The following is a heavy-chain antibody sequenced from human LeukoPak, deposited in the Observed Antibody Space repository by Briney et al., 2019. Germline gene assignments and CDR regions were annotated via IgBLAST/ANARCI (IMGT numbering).Heavy chain of an antibody. CDR1: GGSISSYY. D-gene: IGHD3-3*01. J-gene: IGHJ4*02. V-gene: IGHV4-4*07. CDR2: IYTSGST. Sequence: PSETLSLTCTVSGGSISSYYWSWIRQPAGKGLEWIGRIYTSGSTNYNPSLKSRVTMSVDTSKNQFSLKLSSVTAADTAVYYCARSSNYDFWSGYWGLVYWSQGTLVTVSS. CDR3: ARSSNYDFWSGYWGLVY.